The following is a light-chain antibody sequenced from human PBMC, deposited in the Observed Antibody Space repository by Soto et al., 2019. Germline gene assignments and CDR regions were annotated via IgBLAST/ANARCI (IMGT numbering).Light chain of an antibody. CDR1: SSDVGGYNY. Sequence: QSVLAQPASVSGSPGQSITISCTGTSSDVGGYNYVSWYQQHPGKAPKLMIYEVSNRPSGVSNRFSGSKSGNTASLTISGLQTEEYADYYCSSYTGITTDVFGTVTRSPS. J-gene: IGLJ1*01. CDR2: EVS. V-gene: IGLV2-14*01. CDR3: SSYTGITTDV.